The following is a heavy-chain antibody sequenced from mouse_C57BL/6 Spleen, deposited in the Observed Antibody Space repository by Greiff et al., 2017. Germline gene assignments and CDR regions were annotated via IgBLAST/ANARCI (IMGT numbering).Heavy chain of an antibody. J-gene: IGHJ4*01. D-gene: IGHD2-3*01. CDR2: ISSGSSTI. Sequence: EVKLVESGGGLVKPGGSLKLSCAASGFTFSDYGMHWVRQAPEKGLEWVAYISSGSSTIYYADTVKCRFTISRDNAKNTLFLQMTSLRSEDTAMYYCARDGYYAMDYWGQGTSVTVSS. CDR1: GFTFSDYG. CDR3: ARDGYYAMDY. V-gene: IGHV5-17*01.